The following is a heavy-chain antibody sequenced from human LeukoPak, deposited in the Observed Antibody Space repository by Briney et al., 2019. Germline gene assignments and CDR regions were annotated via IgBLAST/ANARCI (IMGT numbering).Heavy chain of an antibody. V-gene: IGHV1-18*01. CDR1: GYTFSTYG. D-gene: IGHD6-19*01. J-gene: IGHJ4*02. CDR3: ARDMKHSSGRPDY. CDR2: HSPYKDNT. Sequence: GASVTVSCKASGYTFSTYGLSWVRQAPGQGLEWVGWHSPYKDNTNYAQKFHDRVTMTTDTSTSTAYLELGSLTAADTAVYFCARDMKHSSGRPDYWGQGTLVTVSS.